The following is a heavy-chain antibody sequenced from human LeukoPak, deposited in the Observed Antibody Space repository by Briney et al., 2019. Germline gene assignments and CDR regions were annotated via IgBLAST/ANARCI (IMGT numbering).Heavy chain of an antibody. J-gene: IGHJ4*02. V-gene: IGHV3-23*01. D-gene: IGHD2-2*02. CDR2: ISGSGGST. CDR1: GFTFSSYA. CDR3: ANDRVPAAIVEADY. Sequence: GGSLRLSCAASGFTFSSYAMSWVHQAPGKGLEWVSAISGSGGSTYYADSVKGRFTISRDNSKNALYLQMNSLRAEDTAVYYCANDRVPAAIVEADYWGQGTLVTVSS.